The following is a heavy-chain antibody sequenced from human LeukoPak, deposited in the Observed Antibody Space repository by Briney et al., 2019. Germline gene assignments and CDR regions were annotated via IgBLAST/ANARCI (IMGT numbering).Heavy chain of an antibody. J-gene: IGHJ4*02. V-gene: IGHV3-23*01. Sequence: GGSLRLSCAASGFTFSNYAMSWVREAPGKGLEWVSVISGSAGSTSYADSVRGRFTISRDSSKNTLYLQINSQTTENTAVYYCLTTSFRTSSTWWYFDYWGQGTLVTVSS. D-gene: IGHD6-13*01. CDR3: LTTSFRTSSTWWYFDY. CDR2: ISGSAGST. CDR1: GFTFSNYA.